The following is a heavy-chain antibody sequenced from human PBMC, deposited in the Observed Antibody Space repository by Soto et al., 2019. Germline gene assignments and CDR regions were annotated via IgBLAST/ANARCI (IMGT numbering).Heavy chain of an antibody. D-gene: IGHD3-10*01. CDR2: ISHTGST. Sequence: SETLSLTCAVSGGSITSGNSYSWSWIRQPPGKGLEWIGSISHTGSTSYNPSLKSRLTMSVDKSKNQFSLRLSSVTAADMAVYYCARAVAPYFGTWFDPWGQGILVTVSS. J-gene: IGHJ5*02. CDR3: ARAVAPYFGTWFDP. CDR1: GGSITSGNSYS. V-gene: IGHV4-30-2*01.